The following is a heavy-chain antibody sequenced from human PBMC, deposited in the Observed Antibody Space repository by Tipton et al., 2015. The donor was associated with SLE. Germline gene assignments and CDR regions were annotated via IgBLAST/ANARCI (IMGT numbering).Heavy chain of an antibody. D-gene: IGHD1-26*01. J-gene: IGHJ5*02. CDR1: GFTFSSYS. Sequence: SLRLSCAASGFTFSSYSMNWVRQAPGKGLEWVSSISSSSSYIYYADSVKGRFTISRDNAKNSLYLQMNSLRAEDTAVYYCARDRGATRGFDPWGQGTLVTVSS. CDR3: ARDRGATRGFDP. V-gene: IGHV3-21*01. CDR2: ISSSSSYI.